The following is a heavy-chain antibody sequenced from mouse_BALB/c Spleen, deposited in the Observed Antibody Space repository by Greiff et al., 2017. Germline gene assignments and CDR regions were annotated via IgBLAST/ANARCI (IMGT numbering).Heavy chain of an antibody. CDR3: TRDGGNYYYYAMDY. D-gene: IGHD2-1*01. CDR1: GFTFSSYT. V-gene: IGHV5-6-4*01. Sequence: EVHLVESGGGLVKPGGSLKLSCAASGFTFSSYTMSWVRQTPEKRLEWVATISSGGSYTYYPDSVKGRFTISRDNAKNTLYLQMSSLKSEDTAMYYCTRDGGNYYYYAMDYWGQGTSVTVSS. CDR2: ISSGGSYT. J-gene: IGHJ4*01.